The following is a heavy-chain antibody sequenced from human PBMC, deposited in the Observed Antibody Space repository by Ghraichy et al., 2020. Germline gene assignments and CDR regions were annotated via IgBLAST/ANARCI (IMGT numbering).Heavy chain of an antibody. CDR1: NFPIDRGFY. D-gene: IGHD4-17*01. J-gene: IGHJ4*02. Sequence: SETLSLTCSVSNFPIDRGFYWGWIRQPPGKGLEWIGIIYHTGSTYSNPSLKSRVPLSVNTSKNHLSLKLTSVPAADPAIYFCARESEHDIDDYALAYWGPGTLVTVSS. CDR2: IYHTGST. V-gene: IGHV4-38-2*02. CDR3: ARESEHDIDDYALAY.